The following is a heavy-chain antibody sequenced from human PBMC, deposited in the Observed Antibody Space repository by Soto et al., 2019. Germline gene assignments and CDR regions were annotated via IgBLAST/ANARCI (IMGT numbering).Heavy chain of an antibody. CDR1: GGTFSSYA. J-gene: IGHJ5*02. V-gene: IGHV1-69*12. D-gene: IGHD2-2*01. Sequence: QVQLVQSGAEVKKPGSSVKVSCKASGGTFSSYAISWVRQAPGRGLEWMGGIIPIFGTANYAQKFQGRVTITADESTSTAYMELSSLRSEDTAVYYCARGYCISTSCQGSWFDPWGQGTLVTVSS. CDR2: IIPIFGTA. CDR3: ARGYCISTSCQGSWFDP.